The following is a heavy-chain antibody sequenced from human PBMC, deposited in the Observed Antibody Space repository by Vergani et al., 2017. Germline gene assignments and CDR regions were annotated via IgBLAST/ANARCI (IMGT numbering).Heavy chain of an antibody. Sequence: EVQLVETGGGLIQPGGSLRLSCAASGFTVSSNYMSWVRQAPGKGLEWVSVIDSGGSTYYADSVKGRFTISRDNSKNTLYLQMNSLRAEDTAVYYCARGPLGLERLYYYMDVWGKGTTVTVSS. V-gene: IGHV3-53*02. D-gene: IGHD1-1*01. CDR2: IDSGGST. CDR3: ARGPLGLERLYYYMDV. J-gene: IGHJ6*03. CDR1: GFTVSSNY.